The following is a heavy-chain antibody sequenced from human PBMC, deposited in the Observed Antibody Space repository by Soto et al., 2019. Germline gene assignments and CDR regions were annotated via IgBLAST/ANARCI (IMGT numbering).Heavy chain of an antibody. CDR2: MNPKSGNT. CDR3: ARGLVGGLRGLIHNWFDP. Sequence: ASVKVSCKASGYTFTSYDINWVRQATGQGLEWMGWMNPKSGNTGYAQKFQGRVSMTRSTSTSTAYMELSSLRSEDTAVYYCARGLVGGLRGLIHNWFDPWGQGTLVTVSS. V-gene: IGHV1-8*01. D-gene: IGHD3-10*01. CDR1: GYTFTSYD. J-gene: IGHJ5*02.